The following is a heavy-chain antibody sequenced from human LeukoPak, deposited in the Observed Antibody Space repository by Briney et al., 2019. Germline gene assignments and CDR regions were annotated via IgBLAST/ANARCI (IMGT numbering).Heavy chain of an antibody. CDR1: GGSISSSSYY. CDR2: IYYSGST. Sequence: SETLSLTCTVSGGSISSSSYYWGWIRQPPGKGLECIGSIYYSGSTYYNPSLKSRVTISVDTSKNQFSLKLSPVTAADTAVYYCARQNPAIPSGSMDVWGQGTTVTVSS. V-gene: IGHV4-39*01. J-gene: IGHJ6*02. D-gene: IGHD6-25*01. CDR3: ARQNPAIPSGSMDV.